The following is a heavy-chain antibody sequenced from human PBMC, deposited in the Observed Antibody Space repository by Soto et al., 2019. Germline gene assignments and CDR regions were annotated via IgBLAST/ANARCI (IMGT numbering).Heavy chain of an antibody. J-gene: IGHJ3*02. Sequence: PGGSLRLSCAASGFTFDDYAMHWVRQAPGKGLEWVSGISWNSGSIGYADSVKGRFTISRDNAKNSLYLQMNSLRAEDTALYYCAKDSQQWLVPDAFDIWGQGTMVTVSS. D-gene: IGHD6-19*01. V-gene: IGHV3-9*01. CDR3: AKDSQQWLVPDAFDI. CDR2: ISWNSGSI. CDR1: GFTFDDYA.